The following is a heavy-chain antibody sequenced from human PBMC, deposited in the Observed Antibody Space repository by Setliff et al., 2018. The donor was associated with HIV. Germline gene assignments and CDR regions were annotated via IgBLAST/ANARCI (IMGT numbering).Heavy chain of an antibody. CDR1: VYSISSGYY. Sequence: SETLSLTCGVSVYSISSGYYWGWIRQPPGKGLEWIASIFHTGSTYYNPSLKSRASISADPSNNHFSLNLRSVTAADTAVYYCARHTVENYDVLTGDHPLGGFDHWGQGILVTVSS. J-gene: IGHJ4*02. D-gene: IGHD3-9*01. CDR2: IFHTGST. V-gene: IGHV4-38-2*01. CDR3: ARHTVENYDVLTGDHPLGGFDH.